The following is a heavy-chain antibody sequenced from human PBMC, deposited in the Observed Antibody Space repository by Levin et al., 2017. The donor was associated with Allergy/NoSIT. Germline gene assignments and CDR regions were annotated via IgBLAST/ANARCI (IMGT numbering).Heavy chain of an antibody. V-gene: IGHV4-4*02. Sequence: SCAVSGGSISSSNWWSWVRQPPGKGLEWIGEIYHSGSTNYNPSLKSRVTISVDKSKNQFSLKLSSVTAADTAVYYCARSKGMVRGFDYWGQGTLVTVSS. J-gene: IGHJ4*02. CDR2: IYHSGST. CDR1: GGSISSSNW. CDR3: ARSKGMVRGFDY. D-gene: IGHD3-10*01.